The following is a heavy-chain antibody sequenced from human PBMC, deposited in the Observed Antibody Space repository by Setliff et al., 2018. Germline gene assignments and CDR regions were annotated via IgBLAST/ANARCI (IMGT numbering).Heavy chain of an antibody. D-gene: IGHD6-13*01. J-gene: IGHJ3*02. Sequence: GESLKISCAASGFTFSTHSMNRVRQAPGKGLEWVSSISRSSTYIYYADSMKGRFTISRDNAKNSLYLQMNSLRAEDTAVYYCASAGHSGSWFPFDAFHIWGQGTMVTVSS. CDR3: ASAGHSGSWFPFDAFHI. CDR1: GFTFSTHS. V-gene: IGHV3-21*01. CDR2: ISRSSTYI.